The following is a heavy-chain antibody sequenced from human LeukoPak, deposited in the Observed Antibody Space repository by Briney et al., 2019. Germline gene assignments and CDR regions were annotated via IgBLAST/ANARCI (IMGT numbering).Heavy chain of an antibody. CDR2: TYYRSKWYN. Sequence: SQTLSLTCAISGDSVSSNSAAWNWIRQSPSRGLEWLGRTYYRSKWYNGYAVSVRSRITINPDTSKNQFTLQLKSVTPEDTAVYYCARTNHCRDSSSCYGDLDYWGQGTLVTVSS. D-gene: IGHD2-2*01. CDR3: ARTNHCRDSSSCYGDLDY. CDR1: GDSVSSNSAA. J-gene: IGHJ4*02. V-gene: IGHV6-1*01.